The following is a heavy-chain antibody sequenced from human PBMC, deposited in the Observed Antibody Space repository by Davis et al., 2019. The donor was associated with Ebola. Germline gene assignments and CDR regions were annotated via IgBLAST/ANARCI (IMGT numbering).Heavy chain of an antibody. CDR3: ARGVDRAFDI. V-gene: IGHV3-7*03. CDR1: GFTFSNYW. Sequence: GESLKISCAASGFTFSNYWMNWVRQAPGKGLDWVAIISQDGSDIRYVDSVKGRFTISRDNAKNSLYLQMNSLRAEDTAVYYCARGVDRAFDIWGQGTMVTVSS. CDR2: ISQDGSDI. J-gene: IGHJ3*02.